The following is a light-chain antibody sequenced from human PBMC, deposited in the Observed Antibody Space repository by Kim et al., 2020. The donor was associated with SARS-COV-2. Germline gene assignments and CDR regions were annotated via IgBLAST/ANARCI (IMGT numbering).Light chain of an antibody. CDR3: QQYDRT. Sequence: SLSASVGDRVTITCQASQDISNYLNWYQQKPGKAPKLLIYDASNLETGVPSRFSGSGSGTDFTFTISSLQPEDIATYYCQQYDRTFGQGAKVDIK. J-gene: IGKJ1*01. CDR2: DAS. CDR1: QDISNY. V-gene: IGKV1-33*01.